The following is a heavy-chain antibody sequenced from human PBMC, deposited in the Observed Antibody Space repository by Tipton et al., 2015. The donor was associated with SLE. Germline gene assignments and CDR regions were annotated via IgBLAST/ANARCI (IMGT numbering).Heavy chain of an antibody. CDR3: TRGGGSRWPIGWFDP. D-gene: IGHD6-13*01. V-gene: IGHV3-20*04. Sequence: GSLRLSCEASGFTFEDYGMSWVRQVPGKGLDWVSGIDWNGGDTGYGDSVKGRFTISRDNAKNSLYLQMNSLRVDDTAFYYCTRGGGSRWPIGWFDPWGQGTLVTVSS. CDR2: IDWNGGDT. J-gene: IGHJ5*02. CDR1: GFTFEDYG.